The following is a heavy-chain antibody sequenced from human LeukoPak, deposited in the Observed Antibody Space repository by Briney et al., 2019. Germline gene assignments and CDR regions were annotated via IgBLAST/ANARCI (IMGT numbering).Heavy chain of an antibody. Sequence: ASVRVSCKASGYTFTGYYLHWVRQAPGQGLEWMGWINPKSGVTNYAQKFQGRATMTRDTSIGTAYMDLSRLRSDDTAVYYCARVFRDYGSGSYGAFDIWGQGTMVTVSS. CDR2: INPKSGVT. V-gene: IGHV1-2*02. CDR1: GYTFTGYY. CDR3: ARVFRDYGSGSYGAFDI. D-gene: IGHD3-10*01. J-gene: IGHJ3*02.